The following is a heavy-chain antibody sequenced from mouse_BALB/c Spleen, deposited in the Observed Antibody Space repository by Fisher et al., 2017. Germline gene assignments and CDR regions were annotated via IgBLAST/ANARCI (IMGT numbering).Heavy chain of an antibody. J-gene: IGHJ1*01. CDR3: ARKDVGFDV. Sequence: KFKGKATLTVDKSSSTAYMELRSLTSEDTAVYYCARKDVGFDVWGAGTTVTVSS. V-gene: IGHV1-18*01.